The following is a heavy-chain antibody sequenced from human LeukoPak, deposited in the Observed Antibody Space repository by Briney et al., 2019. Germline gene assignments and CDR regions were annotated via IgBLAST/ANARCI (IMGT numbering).Heavy chain of an antibody. D-gene: IGHD2-2*01. CDR3: ARDERVVVVPAAAMRRGWFDP. J-gene: IGHJ5*02. CDR2: ISSSSSYI. CDR1: GFTFSSYN. V-gene: IGHV3-21*01. Sequence: GGSLRLSCAASGFTFSSYNMNWVRQAPGKGLEWVSSISSSSSYIYYADSVKGRFTISRDNANNSLYLQMNSLRAEDTAVYYCARDERVVVVPAAAMRRGWFDPWGQGTLVTVSS.